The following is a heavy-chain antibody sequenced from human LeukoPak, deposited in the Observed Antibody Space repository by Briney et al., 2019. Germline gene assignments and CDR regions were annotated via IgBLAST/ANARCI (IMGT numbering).Heavy chain of an antibody. V-gene: IGHV4-39*01. D-gene: IGHD2-15*01. J-gene: IGHJ4*02. CDR2: IYYSEST. Sequence: SETLSLTCTVSGGSISSSSYYWGWIRQPPGKGLEWIGSIYYSESTYYNPSLKSRVTISVDTSKNQFSLKLSSVTAADTAVYYCARQRDDNCSGGSCKSGFDYWGQGTLVTVSS. CDR1: GGSISSSSYY. CDR3: ARQRDDNCSGGSCKSGFDY.